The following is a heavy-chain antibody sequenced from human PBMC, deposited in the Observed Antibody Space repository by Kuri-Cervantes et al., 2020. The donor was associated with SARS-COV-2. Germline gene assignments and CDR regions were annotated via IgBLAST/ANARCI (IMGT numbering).Heavy chain of an antibody. Sequence: GESLKISCAASGFTFSSYGMHWVRQAPGKGLEWVAFIRYDGSNKYYADSVKGRFTISRDNSKNTLYLQMNSLSAEDTAVYYSAQAGGTIPPTADYWGQGTLVTVSS. V-gene: IGHV3-30*02. CDR1: GFTFSSYG. J-gene: IGHJ4*02. D-gene: IGHD3-9*01. CDR2: IRYDGSNK. CDR3: AQAGGTIPPTADY.